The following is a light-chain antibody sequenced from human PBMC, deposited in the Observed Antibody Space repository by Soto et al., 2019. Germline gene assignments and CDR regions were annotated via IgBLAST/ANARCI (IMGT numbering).Light chain of an antibody. CDR2: EVS. Sequence: QSALTQPASVSGSPGQSITISCTGTSSDVGSYNLVSWYQQHPGKVPKLIIYEVSERPSGVSHRFSGSKSGNTASLTISGLQAEDEADYYCSYARRNTHVIFGGGTKLTVL. V-gene: IGLV2-23*02. J-gene: IGLJ2*01. CDR3: CSYARRNTHVI. CDR1: SSDVGSYNL.